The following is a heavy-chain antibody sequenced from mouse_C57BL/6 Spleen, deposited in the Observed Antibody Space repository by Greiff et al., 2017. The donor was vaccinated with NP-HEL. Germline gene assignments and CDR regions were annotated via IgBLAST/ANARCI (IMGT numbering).Heavy chain of an antibody. D-gene: IGHD2-2*01. J-gene: IGHJ4*01. CDR2: IYPGDGDT. V-gene: IGHV1-82*01. CDR3: ARWLREAMDY. Sequence: QVQLQQSGPELVKPGASVKISCKASGYAFSSSWMNWVKQRPGKGLEWIGRIYPGDGDTNYNGKFKGKATLTADKSSSTAYMQLSSLTSEDSAVYFCARWLREAMDYWGHGTSVTVSS. CDR1: GYAFSSSW.